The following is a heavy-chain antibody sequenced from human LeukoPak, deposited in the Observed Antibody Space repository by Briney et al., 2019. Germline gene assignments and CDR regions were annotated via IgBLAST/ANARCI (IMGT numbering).Heavy chain of an antibody. CDR3: ARNKEGKSLDY. Sequence: GASVKVSCKASGYTFTDYYIHWVRQAPGQGLEWMAWMNPNSGDTSYAHQGRVTMTRDTSISTAYMELSRLKFDDTAVYYCARNKEGKSLDYWGQGTLVTVSP. J-gene: IGHJ4*02. CDR1: GYTFTDYY. V-gene: IGHV1-2*02. CDR2: MNPNSGDT.